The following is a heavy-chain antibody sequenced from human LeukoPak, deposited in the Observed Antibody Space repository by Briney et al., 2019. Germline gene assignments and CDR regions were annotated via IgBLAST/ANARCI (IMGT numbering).Heavy chain of an antibody. CDR1: GGSISSYY. V-gene: IGHV4-59*01. J-gene: IGHJ4*02. CDR2: IYYSGST. Sequence: TSETLSLTCTVSGGSISSYYWSWIRQPPGKGLEWIGYIYYSGSTNYNPSLKSRVTISVDTPKNQFSLKLSSVTAADTAVYYCARVRRSGYYDFDYWGQGTLVTVSS. CDR3: ARVRRSGYYDFDY. D-gene: IGHD3-22*01.